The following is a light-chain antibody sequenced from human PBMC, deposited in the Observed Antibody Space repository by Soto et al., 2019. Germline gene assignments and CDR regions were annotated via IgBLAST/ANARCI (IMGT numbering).Light chain of an antibody. CDR1: QSVSSN. Sequence: EIVMTQSPATLSVSPGERATLSCSASQSVSSNLAWYQQKPGQAPRLLIYGASTRATGIPARFSGSGSGTEFTLTISSLQSEDFAVYNCQQYNSWPPEYTFAQGTKLEIK. CDR2: GAS. J-gene: IGKJ2*01. V-gene: IGKV3-15*01. CDR3: QQYNSWPPEYT.